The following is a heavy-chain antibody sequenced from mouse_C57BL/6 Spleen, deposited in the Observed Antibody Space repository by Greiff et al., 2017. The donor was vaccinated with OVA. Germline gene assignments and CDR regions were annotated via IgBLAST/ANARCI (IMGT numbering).Heavy chain of an antibody. J-gene: IGHJ2*01. V-gene: IGHV5-4*01. CDR1: GFTFSSYA. D-gene: IGHD4-1*01. CDR2: ISDGGSYT. Sequence: EVKLMESGGGLVKPGGSLKLSCAASGFTFSSYAMSWVRQTPEKRLEWVATISDGGSYTYYPVNVKGRFTISRDNAKNNLYLQMSHLKSEDTAMYYCARDLELGGAFDYWGQGTTLTVAS. CDR3: ARDLELGGAFDY.